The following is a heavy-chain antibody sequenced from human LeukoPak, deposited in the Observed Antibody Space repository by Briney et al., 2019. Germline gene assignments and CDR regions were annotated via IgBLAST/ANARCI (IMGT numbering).Heavy chain of an antibody. CDR1: GGSFSGYY. CDR2: INHSGST. CDR3: ARDSAVGMATIGWHYFDY. Sequence: SETLSLTCAVYGGSFSGYYWSWIRQPPGKGLEWIGEINHSGSTNYNPSLKSRVTIPVDTSENQFSLKLSSVTAADTAVYYCARDSAVGMATIGWHYFDYWGQGTLVTVSS. V-gene: IGHV4-34*01. D-gene: IGHD5-24*01. J-gene: IGHJ4*02.